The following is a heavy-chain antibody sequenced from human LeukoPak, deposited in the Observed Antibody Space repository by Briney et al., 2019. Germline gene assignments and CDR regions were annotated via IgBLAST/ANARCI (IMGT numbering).Heavy chain of an antibody. D-gene: IGHD3-10*01. CDR2: ISSGSSTI. CDR3: ARVDVLWFGENCMDV. V-gene: IGHV3-48*04. CDR1: GFTFSDYS. J-gene: IGHJ6*02. Sequence: GGSLRLSCAASGFTFSDYSMNWVRQAPGKGLEWVSYISSGSSTIYYADSVKGRFTISRDNAKKSLYLQMNSLRAEDTAVYYCARVDVLWFGENCMDVWGQGTTVTVSS.